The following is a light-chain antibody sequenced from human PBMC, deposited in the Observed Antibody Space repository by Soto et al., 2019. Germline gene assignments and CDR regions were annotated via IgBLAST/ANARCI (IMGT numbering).Light chain of an antibody. Sequence: EIVMTQSPATLSVSPGERVTLSCRASQSVSSYLAWYQQKPGQAPRLLIYADSNRATGIPARFSGSGSGTDFTLTISSLEPEDFSVYYCQQRYNWPITFGQGTQLEIK. CDR3: QQRYNWPIT. V-gene: IGKV3-11*01. J-gene: IGKJ5*01. CDR2: ADS. CDR1: QSVSSY.